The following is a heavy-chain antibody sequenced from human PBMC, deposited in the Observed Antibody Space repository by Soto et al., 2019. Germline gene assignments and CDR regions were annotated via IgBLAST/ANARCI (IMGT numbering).Heavy chain of an antibody. J-gene: IGHJ4*02. Sequence: QLQLQESGPGLVKPSETLSLTCTVSGGSISSSSYYWGWIRQPPGKGLEWIGSIYYSGSTYYNPSLKSRVTIAVDTSKNQFSPRLSSVTAADTAVYYCARHPRTHYYDGSGHLPRESTSYWGQGTLVTVSS. CDR1: GGSISSSSYY. CDR3: ARHPRTHYYDGSGHLPRESTSY. D-gene: IGHD3-22*01. CDR2: IYYSGST. V-gene: IGHV4-39*01.